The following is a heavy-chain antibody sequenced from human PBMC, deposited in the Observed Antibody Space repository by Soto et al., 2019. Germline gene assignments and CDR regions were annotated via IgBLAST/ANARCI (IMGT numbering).Heavy chain of an antibody. D-gene: IGHD6-6*01. CDR2: ISGSGGST. CDR3: AKDFSSSSTHWYFDL. V-gene: IGHV3-23*01. Sequence: GGSLRLSCAASGFTFSSYAMSWVRQAPGKGLEWVSAISGSGGSTYYADSVKGRFTISRDNSKNTLYLQMNSLRAEDTAVYYCAKDFSSSSTHWYFDLWGRGTLVTVSS. J-gene: IGHJ2*01. CDR1: GFTFSSYA.